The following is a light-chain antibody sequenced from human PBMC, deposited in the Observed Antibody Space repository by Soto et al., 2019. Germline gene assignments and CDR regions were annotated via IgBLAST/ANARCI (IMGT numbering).Light chain of an antibody. CDR1: QDISSW. CDR3: QQANSFYVT. Sequence: DIQMTQSPSSVSASVGDRVTITCRASQDISSWLAWYQQKPGTAPKLLIYATSTLQSGVPSRFSGSRSGPDFTLTVSSLQPEDFATYYCQQANSFYVTFGQGTKLEIK. V-gene: IGKV1-12*01. J-gene: IGKJ2*01. CDR2: ATS.